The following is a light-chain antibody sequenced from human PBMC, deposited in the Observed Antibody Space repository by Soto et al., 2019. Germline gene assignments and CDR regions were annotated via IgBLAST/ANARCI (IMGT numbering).Light chain of an antibody. Sequence: VLKQSPATLSLSPRERATLSCRASENVRTFVDWYQQKPGQAPRLLIYGASNRATGIPARFSGSGSGTDFTLTISNLEPEDFAVYYCQQHSHWPPWTFGQGTKVDIK. CDR3: QQHSHWPPWT. V-gene: IGKV3-11*01. CDR2: GAS. J-gene: IGKJ1*01. CDR1: ENVRTF.